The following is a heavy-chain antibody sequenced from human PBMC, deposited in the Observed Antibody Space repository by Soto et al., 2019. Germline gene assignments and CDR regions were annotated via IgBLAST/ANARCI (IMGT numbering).Heavy chain of an antibody. CDR1: RFTFSGYV. J-gene: IGHJ4*02. D-gene: IGHD2-21*02. CDR2: ISYDGSNK. V-gene: IGHV3-30*18. CDR3: AKGGRAYCGGDCRYYFDY. Sequence: VGSLRLSCAASRFTFSGYVMHWVRQAPGKGLEWVAVISYDGSNKFYADSVKGRFTISRDNSKNTLYLQMNSLRAEDTAVYYCAKGGRAYCGGDCRYYFDYWGQGTLVTVSS.